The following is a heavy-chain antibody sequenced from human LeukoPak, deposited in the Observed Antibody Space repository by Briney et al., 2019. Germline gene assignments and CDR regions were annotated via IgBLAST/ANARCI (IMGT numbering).Heavy chain of an antibody. V-gene: IGHV1-69*13. J-gene: IGHJ1*01. Sequence: ASVKVSCKASGGTFSSYAISWVRQAPGQGLEWTGGIIPIFGTANYAQKFQGRVTITADESTSTAYMELSSLRSEDTAVYYCARDGDYYDSSGYYQSLGAEYFQHWGQGTLVTVSS. CDR2: IIPIFGTA. CDR3: ARDGDYYDSSGYYQSLGAEYFQH. D-gene: IGHD3-22*01. CDR1: GGTFSSYA.